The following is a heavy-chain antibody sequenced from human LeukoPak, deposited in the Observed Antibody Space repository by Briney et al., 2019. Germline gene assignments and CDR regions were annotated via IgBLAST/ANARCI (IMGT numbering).Heavy chain of an antibody. Sequence: QTLSLTCAISGDSVSSKSATWNWVRQSPSRGLEWLGRTYYTSKWYNDYAVSVKSRITINPDTSKNQFSLQLNSVTPEDTAVYYCAREGWFGEPPSHWFDPWGQGILVTVSS. CDR3: AREGWFGEPPSHWFDP. J-gene: IGHJ5*02. V-gene: IGHV6-1*01. D-gene: IGHD3-10*01. CDR2: TYYTSKWYN. CDR1: GDSVSSKSAT.